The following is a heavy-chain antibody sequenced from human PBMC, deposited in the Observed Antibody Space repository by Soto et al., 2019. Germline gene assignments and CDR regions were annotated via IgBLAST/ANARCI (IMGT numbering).Heavy chain of an antibody. Sequence: SVKVSCKASGGTFSSYTISWVRQAPGQGLEWMGRIIPILGIANYAQKFQGRVTITADKSTSTAYMELSSLRSEDTAVYYCAGSSGWSERLDHWGQGTLVSVSS. CDR1: GGTFSSYT. CDR2: IIPILGIA. V-gene: IGHV1-69*02. CDR3: AGSSGWSERLDH. D-gene: IGHD6-19*01. J-gene: IGHJ5*02.